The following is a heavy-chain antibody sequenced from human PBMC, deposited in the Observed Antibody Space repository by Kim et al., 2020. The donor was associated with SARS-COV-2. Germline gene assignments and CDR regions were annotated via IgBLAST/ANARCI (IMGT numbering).Heavy chain of an antibody. CDR2: ISYDGTNK. V-gene: IGHV3-30-3*01. J-gene: IGHJ6*02. CDR1: GFTFSSYA. D-gene: IGHD2-2*01. CDR3: ARSYCNRITCYGMDV. Sequence: GGSLRLSCAASGFTFSSYAMHWVRQAPGKGLEWVAVISYDGTNKYFADSVKGRFTISRDNSKNTLYLQMNSLRAEDTAVYYCARSYCNRITCYGMDVWGQGTTVTVS.